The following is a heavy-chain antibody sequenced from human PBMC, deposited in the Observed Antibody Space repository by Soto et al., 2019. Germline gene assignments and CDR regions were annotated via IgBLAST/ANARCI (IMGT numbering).Heavy chain of an antibody. CDR2: IIPIFGTA. CDR3: ARGPVIAVAGTGYFDY. V-gene: IGHV1-69*01. J-gene: IGHJ4*02. Sequence: QVQLVQSGAEVKKPGSSVKVSCTASGGTFSSYAISWVRQAPGQGLEWMGGIIPIFGTANYAQKFQGRVTITADESTSTAYMELSSLRSEDTAVYYCARGPVIAVAGTGYFDYWGQGTLVTVSS. CDR1: GGTFSSYA. D-gene: IGHD6-19*01.